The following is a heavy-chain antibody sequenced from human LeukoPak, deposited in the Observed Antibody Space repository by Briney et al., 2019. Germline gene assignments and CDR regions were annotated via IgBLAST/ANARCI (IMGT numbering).Heavy chain of an antibody. Sequence: GGPLQISCQGSGSRFTNYWIGWVRQQPGKGLEWMGLIYPGDSDTRYSPSFQGQVTFSADTSITTAYLQWSSLKTSDTAMYYCARVYGSGTFYKSLYYMDVWGEGTSVTVSS. J-gene: IGHJ6*03. CDR2: IYPGDSDT. CDR3: ARVYGSGTFYKSLYYMDV. V-gene: IGHV5-51*01. CDR1: GSRFTNYW. D-gene: IGHD3-10*01.